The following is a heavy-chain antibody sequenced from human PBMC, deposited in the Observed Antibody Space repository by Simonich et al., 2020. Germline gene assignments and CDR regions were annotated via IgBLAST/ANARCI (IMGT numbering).Heavy chain of an antibody. V-gene: IGHV1-69*09. J-gene: IGHJ6*03. CDR2: IIPILDIA. CDR3: ARGGLADRRIVYYYYMDV. CDR1: GGTFSSYA. Sequence: QVQLVQSGAEVKKPGSSVKVSCKASGGTFSSYASSWVRQAPGQGLGWMEGIIPILDIANYAQKFQGRVTITADKSTSTAYMELSSLRSEDTAVYYCARGGLADRRIVYYYYMDVWGKGTTVTVSS. D-gene: IGHD2-15*01.